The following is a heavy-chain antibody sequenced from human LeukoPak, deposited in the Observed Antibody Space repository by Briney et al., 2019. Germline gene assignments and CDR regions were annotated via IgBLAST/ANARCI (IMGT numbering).Heavy chain of an antibody. D-gene: IGHD3-10*01. V-gene: IGHV1-2*02. J-gene: IGHJ5*02. CDR2: INPNSGGT. Sequence: GASVKVSCKASGYTFTGYYMHGVRQAPGQGLEWMGWINPNSGGTNYAQKFQGRVTMTRDTSISTAYMELSRLRSDDTAVFYCARGDYYGSPKVVAAWGQGTLVTVSS. CDR3: ARGDYYGSPKVVAA. CDR1: GYTFTGYY.